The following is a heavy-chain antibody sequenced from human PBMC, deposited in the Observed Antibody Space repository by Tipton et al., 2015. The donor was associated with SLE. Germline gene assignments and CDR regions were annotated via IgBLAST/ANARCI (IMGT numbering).Heavy chain of an antibody. D-gene: IGHD3-10*01. CDR1: GGSISSYY. J-gene: IGHJ3*02. Sequence: TLSLTCPVSGGSISSYYWSWIRQPPGKGLEWIGYVYCSGSTNYNPSLKSRVTISVDTSKNQFSLKLSSVTAADTAVYYCARLIWFGELGAFDIWGQGTMVTVSS. V-gene: IGHV4-59*01. CDR3: ARLIWFGELGAFDI. CDR2: VYCSGST.